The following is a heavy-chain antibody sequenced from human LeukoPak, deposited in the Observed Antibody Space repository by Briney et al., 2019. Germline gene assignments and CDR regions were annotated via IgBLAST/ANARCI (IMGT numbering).Heavy chain of an antibody. CDR2: IYPSGST. D-gene: IGHD1-26*01. Sequence: SGTLSLTCAVSGGSFSSGNWWSWVRQSPGRGLEWIGQIYPSGSTNYNPSLESRVTISIDMSKNQFSLKLSSVTAADTAVYYCARGHHTYTIVGATTGWFDPWGQGTLVTVSS. J-gene: IGHJ5*02. V-gene: IGHV4-4*02. CDR1: GGSFSSGNW. CDR3: ARGHHTYTIVGATTGWFDP.